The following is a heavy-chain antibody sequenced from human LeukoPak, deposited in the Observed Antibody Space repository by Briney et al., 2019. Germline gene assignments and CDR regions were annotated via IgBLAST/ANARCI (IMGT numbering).Heavy chain of an antibody. D-gene: IGHD6-19*01. J-gene: IGHJ6*03. V-gene: IGHV3-74*01. Sequence: NPGGSLRLSCAASGFTFSSYWMHWVRQGPGKGLVWVSRINSDGSSTSYADSVKGRFTISRDNAKNTLYLQMNSLRAEDTAVYFCAKGSKAVLFTRDHYMDVWGKGTTVTISS. CDR3: AKGSKAVLFTRDHYMDV. CDR2: INSDGSST. CDR1: GFTFSSYW.